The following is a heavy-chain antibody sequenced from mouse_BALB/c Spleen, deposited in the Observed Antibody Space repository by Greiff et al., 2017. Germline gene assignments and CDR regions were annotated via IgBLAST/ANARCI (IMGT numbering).Heavy chain of an antibody. CDR2: ISSGGSYT. CDR3: ARQLGPLYAMDY. V-gene: IGHV5-9-3*01. J-gene: IGHJ4*01. Sequence: EVMLVESGGGLVKPGGSLKLSCAASGFTFSSYAMSWVRQTPEKRLEWVATISSGGSYTYYPDSVKGRFTISRDNAKNTLYLQMSSLRSEDTAMYYCARQLGPLYAMDYWGQGTSVTVSS. CDR1: GFTFSSYA. D-gene: IGHD3-1*01.